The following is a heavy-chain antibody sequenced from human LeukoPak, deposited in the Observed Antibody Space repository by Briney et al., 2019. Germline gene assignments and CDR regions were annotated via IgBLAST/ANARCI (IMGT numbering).Heavy chain of an antibody. J-gene: IGHJ6*02. Sequence: GESLKISCKGSGYSFTSYWLGWVRQIPGKGLEWMGIFDPGDSDTRYRSSFHGQLTISADKSLRTACLQWNRLIASDTATYYCARRYPYYYDSSGHTLGYYYGMDVWGQGTTVTVSS. CDR3: ARRYPYYYDSSGHTLGYYYGMDV. V-gene: IGHV5-51*01. CDR1: GYSFTSYW. D-gene: IGHD3-22*01. CDR2: FDPGDSDT.